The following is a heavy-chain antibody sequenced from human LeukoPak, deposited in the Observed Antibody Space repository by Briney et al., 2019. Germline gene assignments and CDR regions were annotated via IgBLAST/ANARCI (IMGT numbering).Heavy chain of an antibody. CDR2: ITSSSSNI. V-gene: IGHV3-48*02. CDR1: GFTFSTYN. Sequence: GGSLRLSCAASGFTFSTYNMNWVRQAPGKGLEWVSHITSSSSNIYYADSVKGRFTISRDNAKNALYLQMNSLRDEDTAVYYCARGRPHGNDYWGQGTLVTVSS. J-gene: IGHJ4*02. D-gene: IGHD4-23*01. CDR3: ARGRPHGNDY.